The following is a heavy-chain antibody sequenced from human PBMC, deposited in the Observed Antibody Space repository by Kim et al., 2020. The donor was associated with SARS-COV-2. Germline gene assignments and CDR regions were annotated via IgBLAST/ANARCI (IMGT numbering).Heavy chain of an antibody. D-gene: IGHD3-16*01. CDR3: AKDNRRPYEDGAWTMD. Sequence: GGSLRLSCAASGFTFSSYAMSWVRQAPGKGLEWVSDISGNGGSTYYAEPVKARFTTSGDNSKNRQYLQMNSLRAEDTAVYYCAKDNRRPYEDGAWTMD. CDR1: GFTFSSYA. CDR2: ISGNGGST. V-gene: IGHV3-23*01. J-gene: IGHJ6*03.